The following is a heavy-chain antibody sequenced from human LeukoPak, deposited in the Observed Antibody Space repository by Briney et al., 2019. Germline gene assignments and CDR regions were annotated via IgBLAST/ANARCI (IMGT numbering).Heavy chain of an antibody. J-gene: IGHJ4*02. CDR3: AREKTACGGDCYDS. D-gene: IGHD2-21*01. Sequence: QTGGSLRLSCAASGFTFSSYEMNWVRQAPGKGLEWVSYISSSGTPIHYADSVKGRFTISRDNAKNSLSLQMNSLRAEDTAVYYCAREKTACGGDCYDSWGQGTLVTVSS. V-gene: IGHV3-48*03. CDR2: ISSSGTPI. CDR1: GFTFSSYE.